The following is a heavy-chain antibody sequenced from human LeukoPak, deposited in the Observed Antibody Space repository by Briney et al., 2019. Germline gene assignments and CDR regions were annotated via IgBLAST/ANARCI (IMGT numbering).Heavy chain of an antibody. Sequence: GGSLRLSCAASGFTFSSYWMSWVRQAPGKGLEWVANIKKDGSEKYYVDSVKGRFTVSRDNAKTSLYLQMNSLRAEDTAVYYCAKDPRSGSTGGYFDYWGQGTLVTVSS. J-gene: IGHJ4*02. CDR2: IKKDGSEK. CDR1: GFTFSSYW. V-gene: IGHV3-7*01. D-gene: IGHD3-22*01. CDR3: AKDPRSGSTGGYFDY.